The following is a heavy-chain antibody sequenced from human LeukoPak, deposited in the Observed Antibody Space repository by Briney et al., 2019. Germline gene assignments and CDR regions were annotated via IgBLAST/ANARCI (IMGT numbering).Heavy chain of an antibody. CDR1: GFTFSSYG. CDR3: ANEWLHVSGSYKANN. Sequence: PGGSLRLSCAASGFTFSSYGMHWVRQAPGKGLEWVAFIRNDGSDKYHADSVKGRFTISRGNSKNTLYLQMNSLRTEDTAVYYCANEWLHVSGSYKANNWGQGTLVTVSS. J-gene: IGHJ4*02. V-gene: IGHV3-30*02. D-gene: IGHD3-10*01. CDR2: IRNDGSDK.